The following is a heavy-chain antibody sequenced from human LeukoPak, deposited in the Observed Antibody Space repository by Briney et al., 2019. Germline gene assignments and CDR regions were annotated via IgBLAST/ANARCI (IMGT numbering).Heavy chain of an antibody. Sequence: SETLSLTCTVSGGSISSGDYYWSWIRQPPGKGLEWVGYIYHTGSTYYNPSLKSRVTMSIDKSKNQFSLKVASVTAADTAVYYCARRPGYSFGYDYWGQGTLVTVSS. J-gene: IGHJ4*02. V-gene: IGHV4-30-4*01. CDR2: IYHTGST. CDR3: ARRPGYSFGYDY. D-gene: IGHD5-12*01. CDR1: GGSISSGDYY.